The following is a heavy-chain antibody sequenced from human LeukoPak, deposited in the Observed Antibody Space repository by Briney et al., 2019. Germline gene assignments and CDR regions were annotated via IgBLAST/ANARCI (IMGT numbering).Heavy chain of an antibody. CDR2: IDPSDSYT. D-gene: IGHD1-26*01. V-gene: IGHV5-10-1*01. CDR3: AREGRSYGAFDI. Sequence: GESLKISCKGSGYTFTNYWITWVRQMPGKGLEWMGKIDPSDSYTNYSPSFQGHVTISADKSISTAYLQWSSLKASDIAMYYCAREGRSYGAFDIWGQGKMVTVSS. CDR1: GYTFTNYW. J-gene: IGHJ3*02.